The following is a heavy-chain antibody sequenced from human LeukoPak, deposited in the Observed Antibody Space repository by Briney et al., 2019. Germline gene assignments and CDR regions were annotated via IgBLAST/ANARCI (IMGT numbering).Heavy chain of an antibody. D-gene: IGHD6-13*01. Sequence: GGSLRLSCAASGFTFSSYSMNWVRQAPGKGLEWVSSISSSSSYIYYADSVKGRFTISRDNAKNSLYLQMNSLRAEDTAVYYCARDLGGIAAAGYYFDYWGQGTLVTVSS. J-gene: IGHJ4*02. CDR2: ISSSSSYI. CDR1: GFTFSSYS. CDR3: ARDLGGIAAAGYYFDY. V-gene: IGHV3-21*01.